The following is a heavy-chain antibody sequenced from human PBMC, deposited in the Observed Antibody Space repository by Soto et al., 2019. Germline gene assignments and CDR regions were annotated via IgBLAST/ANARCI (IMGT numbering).Heavy chain of an antibody. V-gene: IGHV4-39*01. CDR3: ASHRTFWPFDY. CDR2: ISYSGGS. Sequence: SETLSLTCTVSGGSISSRGSMSGRSLYWGWMRQPQGKGLEWIASISYSGGSFYNSSLKSRLTISVDTSKRQFSLSLRSVTAADTAVYYCASHRTFWPFDYWGQGTVVTVSS. J-gene: IGHJ4*02. D-gene: IGHD2-8*01. CDR1: GGSISSRGSMSGRSLY.